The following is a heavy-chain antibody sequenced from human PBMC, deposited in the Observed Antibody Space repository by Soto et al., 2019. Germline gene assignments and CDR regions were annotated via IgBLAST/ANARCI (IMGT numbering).Heavy chain of an antibody. J-gene: IGHJ4*02. CDR1: GYTFTSYG. CDR3: AREPLGGAAAGGDY. Sequence: GYSLKVSCKASGYTFTSYGISWWRQAPGQGLEWMGRISPSGGSTSYAQKFQGRVTMTRDTSTSTVYMELSSLRSEDTAVYYCAREPLGGAAAGGDYWGQGTLVTVSS. D-gene: IGHD6-13*01. CDR2: ISPSGGST. V-gene: IGHV1-46*01.